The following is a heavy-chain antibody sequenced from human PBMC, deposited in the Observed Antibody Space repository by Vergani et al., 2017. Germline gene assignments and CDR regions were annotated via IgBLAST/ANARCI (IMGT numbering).Heavy chain of an antibody. V-gene: IGHV4-30-4*01. D-gene: IGHD6-13*01. Sequence: QVQLQESGPGLVKPSQTLSLTCTFSGCSISSGDYYWSWIRQPPGKGLEWIVYIYSSGSTYYNPSLKSRVTISVDTAKNQFSLKLSSVTAADTAVYYCARGNRAYSSSWYSRYNWFDPWGQGTLVTVSS. CDR2: IYSSGST. CDR3: ARGNRAYSSSWYSRYNWFDP. CDR1: GCSISSGDYY. J-gene: IGHJ5*02.